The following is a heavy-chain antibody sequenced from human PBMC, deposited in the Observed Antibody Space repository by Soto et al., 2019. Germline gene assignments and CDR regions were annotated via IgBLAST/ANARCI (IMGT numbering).Heavy chain of an antibody. Sequence: PSETLSLTCTVSGGSISSYYWSWIRQPPGKGLEGIGYIYYSGSTNYNPSLKSRVTISVDTSKNQFSLKLSSVTAADTAVYYCASVGSGCYSFDYWGQGTLVTVSS. J-gene: IGHJ4*02. D-gene: IGHD6-19*01. CDR2: IYYSGST. CDR3: ASVGSGCYSFDY. V-gene: IGHV4-59*01. CDR1: GGSISSYY.